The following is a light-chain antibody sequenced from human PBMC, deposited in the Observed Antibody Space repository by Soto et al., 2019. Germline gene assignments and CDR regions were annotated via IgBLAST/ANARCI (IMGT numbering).Light chain of an antibody. CDR2: AAS. V-gene: IGKV3-20*01. CDR1: QSVSSSF. CDR3: QQYGSSPYT. Sequence: EIVLTQSPGTLSLSPGERATLSCRASQSVSSSFLAWYQHKPGQAPRLLIYAASSRATGIPDRFSGSGSGTDFTLTISRLEPEDVAVYYCQQYGSSPYTFGQGTKLEIK. J-gene: IGKJ2*01.